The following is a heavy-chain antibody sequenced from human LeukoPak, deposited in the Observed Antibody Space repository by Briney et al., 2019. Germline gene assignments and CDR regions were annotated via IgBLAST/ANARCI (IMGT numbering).Heavy chain of an antibody. Sequence: SETLSLTCTVSGGSISSGGYYWSWIRQPPGKGLEWIGYIYHSGSTYYNPSLKSRVTISVDRSKNQFSLKLSSVTAADTAVYYCARGFIAAAATNAFDIWGQGTMVTVSS. CDR3: ARGFIAAAATNAFDI. CDR1: GGSISSGGYY. V-gene: IGHV4-30-2*01. J-gene: IGHJ3*02. D-gene: IGHD6-13*01. CDR2: IYHSGST.